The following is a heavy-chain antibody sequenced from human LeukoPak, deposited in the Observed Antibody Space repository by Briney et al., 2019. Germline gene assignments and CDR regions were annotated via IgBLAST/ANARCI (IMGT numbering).Heavy chain of an antibody. CDR2: IYYDGTT. CDR1: GGSLGSSGYY. V-gene: IGHV4-39*07. Sequence: SETLSLTCTVSGGSLGSSGYYGGWIRQVPGQGLEWIGSIYYDGTTYYNPSLKSRVTISMDTSENQFSLRLSSATAADTAVYYCARVMSYYGSGSIGWFDPWGQGTLVTVSS. J-gene: IGHJ5*02. D-gene: IGHD3-10*01. CDR3: ARVMSYYGSGSIGWFDP.